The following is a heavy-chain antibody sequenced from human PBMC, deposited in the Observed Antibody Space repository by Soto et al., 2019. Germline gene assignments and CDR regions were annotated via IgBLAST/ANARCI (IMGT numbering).Heavy chain of an antibody. J-gene: IGHJ4*02. CDR3: ARDRDNWNELSSYFDY. V-gene: IGHV1-69*08. CDR2: IIPILGIA. D-gene: IGHD1-1*01. CDR1: GGTFSSYT. Sequence: QVQLVQSGAEVKKPGSSVKVSCKASGGTFSSYTISWVRQAPGQGLEWMGRIIPILGIANYAQKFQGRVTITPVKRTNXAYMELSSLRSEDTAVYYCARDRDNWNELSSYFDYWGQGTLVTVSS.